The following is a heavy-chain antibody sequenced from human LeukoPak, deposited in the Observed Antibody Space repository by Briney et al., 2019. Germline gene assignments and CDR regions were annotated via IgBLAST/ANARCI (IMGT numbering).Heavy chain of an antibody. CDR3: AKDGIRYFDWLLSHPTRGDY. D-gene: IGHD3-9*01. J-gene: IGHJ4*02. Sequence: QAGGSLRLPCAASGFTFSSYGMHWIRQAPGKCLECVAFIRYDGSNKYYADSVKGRFTISRDNSKNPLYLQMNSLRAEDTAFFYYAKDGIRYFDWLLSHPTRGDYWGQGTLVTVSS. CDR2: IRYDGSNK. CDR1: GFTFSSYG. V-gene: IGHV3-30*02.